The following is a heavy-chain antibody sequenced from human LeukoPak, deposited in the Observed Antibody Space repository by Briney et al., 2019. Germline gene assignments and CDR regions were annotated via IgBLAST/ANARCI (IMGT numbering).Heavy chain of an antibody. CDR3: ARAAPAYDYVWGSYRPYYFDY. CDR2: VSYRGST. V-gene: IGHV4-59*12. Sequence: KASETLSLTCTVSGGSISSYYWSWIRQPPGKGLEWIGYVSYRGSTIYKPSLKSRLTISADKSKNQVSLRLSSVTAADTAVYYCARAAPAYDYVWGSYRPYYFDYWGQGTLVTVSS. CDR1: GGSISSYY. J-gene: IGHJ4*02. D-gene: IGHD3-16*01.